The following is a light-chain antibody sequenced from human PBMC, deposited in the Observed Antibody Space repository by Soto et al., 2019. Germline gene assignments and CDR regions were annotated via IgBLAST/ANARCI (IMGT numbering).Light chain of an antibody. V-gene: IGLV2-14*03. CDR3: ASYTTSSTYV. CDR1: SSYVGGYSY. CDR2: DVS. J-gene: IGLJ1*01. Sequence: QSALTQPASVSWSPGQSIAISCTGNSSYVGGYSYVSWYQHQPGIDTKLVISDVSNRPSGVSDRFSGSKSGHTASLTISGLQTEDEADYYCASYTTSSTYVFGTGTKVTVL.